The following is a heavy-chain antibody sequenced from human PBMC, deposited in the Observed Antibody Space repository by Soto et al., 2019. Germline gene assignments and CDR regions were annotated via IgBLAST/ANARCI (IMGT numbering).Heavy chain of an antibody. CDR3: ATMGTPATRLYYFDN. Sequence: GESLKISCKGSGYSFTSCWISWVRQMPGKGLEWMGRIDPSDSYTNYSPSFQGHVTISADKSISTAYLQWSSLKASDTAVYYCATMGTPATRLYYFDNWGQGTLVTVSS. CDR1: GYSFTSCW. D-gene: IGHD1-7*01. V-gene: IGHV5-10-1*01. J-gene: IGHJ4*02. CDR2: IDPSDSYT.